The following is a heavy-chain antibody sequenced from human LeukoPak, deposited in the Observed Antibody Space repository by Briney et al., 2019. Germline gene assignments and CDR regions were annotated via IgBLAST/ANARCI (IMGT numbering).Heavy chain of an antibody. V-gene: IGHV4-39*07. Sequence: PSETLSLTCTVSGGSISSGSYYWSWIRQPPGKGLEWIGSIYHSGSTYYNPSLKSRVTISVDTSKNQFSLKLSSVTAADTAVYYCALSPNHRAKWFDPWGQGTLVTVSS. D-gene: IGHD1-14*01. CDR2: IYHSGST. J-gene: IGHJ5*02. CDR1: GGSISSGSYY. CDR3: ALSPNHRAKWFDP.